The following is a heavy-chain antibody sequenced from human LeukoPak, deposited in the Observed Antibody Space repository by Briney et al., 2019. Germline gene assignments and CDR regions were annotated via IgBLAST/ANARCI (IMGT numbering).Heavy chain of an antibody. D-gene: IGHD4-17*01. J-gene: IGHJ6*02. Sequence: GGSLRLSCAASGFTFSSYSMHWVRQAPGEGLDWVAVIWYDGSNKYYADSVKGRFTVSRDNSKNTLYLQMNSPRAEDTAVYYCAGGYGDYSSMDVWGQGTTVTVSS. CDR3: AGGYGDYSSMDV. CDR1: GFTFSSYS. CDR2: IWYDGSNK. V-gene: IGHV3-33*01.